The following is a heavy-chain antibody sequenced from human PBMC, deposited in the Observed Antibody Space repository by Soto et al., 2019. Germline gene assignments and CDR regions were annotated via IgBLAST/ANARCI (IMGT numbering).Heavy chain of an antibody. CDR3: ANVYSHASDS. CDR1: GFTFNNNA. Sequence: SLRLSCAASGFTFNNNAMRWLRQAPGKGLEWVSSISESGDRTYYADFVKGRFTISRDTSKNTLSLQMNSLTLEDTAVYYCANVYSHASDSWGQGTLVTVS. CDR2: ISESGDRT. V-gene: IGHV3-23*01. D-gene: IGHD5-18*01. J-gene: IGHJ4*02.